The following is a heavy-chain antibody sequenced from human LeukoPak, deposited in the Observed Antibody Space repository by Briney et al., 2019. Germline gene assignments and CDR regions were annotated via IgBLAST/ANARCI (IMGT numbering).Heavy chain of an antibody. D-gene: IGHD3-16*02. CDR3: ARAFQSLGGLSLPDY. J-gene: IGHJ4*02. V-gene: IGHV7-4-1*02. CDR2: IHPSTGNP. CDR1: GYAFTNYA. Sequence: ASVKVSCKASGYAFTNYAMNWVRQAPGQGLEWMGWIHPSTGNPTYAQGFTGRFVFSLDTSVSTTYLQISSLKAEDTAVYYCARAFQSLGGLSLPDYWGQGTLVTVSS.